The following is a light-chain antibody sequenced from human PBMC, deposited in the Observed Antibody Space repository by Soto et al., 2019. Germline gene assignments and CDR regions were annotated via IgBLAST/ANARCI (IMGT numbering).Light chain of an antibody. Sequence: DIQMTQSPSSPSASVGDRVNITCRASQSISKYLNWYQQKPGKAPKLLIYAASSMQSGVPSRFSGSGSETDFTLTISSLQPDDSATYYCQQSFSPLWTFGQGTKVEV. CDR1: QSISKY. V-gene: IGKV1-39*01. CDR3: QQSFSPLWT. CDR2: AAS. J-gene: IGKJ1*01.